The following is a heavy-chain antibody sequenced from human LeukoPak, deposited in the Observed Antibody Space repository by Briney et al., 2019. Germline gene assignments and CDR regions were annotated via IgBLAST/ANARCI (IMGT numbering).Heavy chain of an antibody. CDR3: ARGTGENSSGWYGAAA. CDR1: GFTFSSYA. CDR2: ISGSGGST. D-gene: IGHD6-19*01. Sequence: RPGGSLRLSCAASGFTFSSYAMSWVRQAPGGGLEWVSAISGSGGSTYYADSVKGRFTISRDNSKNTLYLQMNSLRAEDTAVYYCARGTGENSSGWYGAAAWGQGTLVTVSS. V-gene: IGHV3-23*01. J-gene: IGHJ5*02.